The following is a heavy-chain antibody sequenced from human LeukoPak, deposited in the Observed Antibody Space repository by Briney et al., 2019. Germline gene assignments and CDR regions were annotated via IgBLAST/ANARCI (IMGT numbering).Heavy chain of an antibody. CDR3: VKDGIASSGWYGGAFDI. CDR1: GFTFSSYA. J-gene: IGHJ3*02. D-gene: IGHD6-19*01. CDR2: ISSNRGST. V-gene: IGHV3-64D*06. Sequence: GGSLRLSCSASGFTFSSYAMHWVRQAPGKGLEYVSAISSNRGSTYYADSVKGRFTISRDNSKNTLYLQMSSLRAEDTAVYYRVKDGIASSGWYGGAFDIWGQGTMVTVSS.